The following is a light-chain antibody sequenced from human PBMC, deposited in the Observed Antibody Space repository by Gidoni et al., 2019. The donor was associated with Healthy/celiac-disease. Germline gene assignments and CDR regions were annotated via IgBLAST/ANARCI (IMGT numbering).Light chain of an antibody. CDR3: QQSYSTLYT. CDR2: AA. CDR1: QSISSY. J-gene: IGKJ2*01. Sequence: DIQMTQSPSSLSASVGDRVTITCRASQSISSYLNWYQQKPGKAPKRLLYAADFTLTISSLQPEDFATYYCQQSYSTLYTFGQGTKLEIK. V-gene: IGKV1-39*01.